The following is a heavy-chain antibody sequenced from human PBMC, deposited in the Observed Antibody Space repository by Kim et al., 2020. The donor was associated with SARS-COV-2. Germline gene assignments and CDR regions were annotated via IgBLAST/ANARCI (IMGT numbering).Heavy chain of an antibody. CDR1: GFTFSGDG. D-gene: IGHD4-17*01. Sequence: GGSLRLSCAASGFTFSGDGMSWFRQAPGKGREWVSAMSGSGGSTNYTDSVKGRFTISRDNSKNTLYRQMNSLRAEDTAVYYCAKDYGAYGLYYGMDVWGQGTTVTVSS. V-gene: IGHV3-23*01. CDR3: AKDYGAYGLYYGMDV. J-gene: IGHJ6*02. CDR2: MSGSGGST.